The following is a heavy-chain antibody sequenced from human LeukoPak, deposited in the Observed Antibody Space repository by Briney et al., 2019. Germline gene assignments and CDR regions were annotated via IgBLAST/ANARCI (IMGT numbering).Heavy chain of an antibody. Sequence: SETLSLTCAVYGGSFSGYYWSWIRQPPGRGLEWIGEINHSGSTNYNPSLKSRVTISVDTSKNQFSLKLSSVTAADTAVYYCARGTTVVFNLDYWGQGTLVTVSS. V-gene: IGHV4-34*01. CDR2: INHSGST. D-gene: IGHD4-23*01. CDR3: ARGTTVVFNLDY. J-gene: IGHJ4*02. CDR1: GGSFSGYY.